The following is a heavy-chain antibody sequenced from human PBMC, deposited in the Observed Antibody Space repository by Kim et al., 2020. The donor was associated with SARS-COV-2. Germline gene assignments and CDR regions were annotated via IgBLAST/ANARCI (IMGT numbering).Heavy chain of an antibody. Sequence: PSLKSRVTRSVDTSKNQFSLKLSSVPAADTAVYYCARARITMIVVVKYFDYWGQGTLVTVSS. J-gene: IGHJ4*02. D-gene: IGHD3-22*01. CDR3: ARARITMIVVVKYFDY. V-gene: IGHV4-31*02.